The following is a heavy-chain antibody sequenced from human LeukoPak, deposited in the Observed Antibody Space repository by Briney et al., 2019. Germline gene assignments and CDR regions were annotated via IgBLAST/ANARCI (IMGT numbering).Heavy chain of an antibody. CDR2: MNPNSGNT. V-gene: IGHV1-8*01. D-gene: IGHD2-2*01. CDR1: GYTFTNYD. Sequence: ASVKVSCKASGYTFTNYDINCVRQATGQGREWMGWMNPNSGNTGYAQQFQGRVPMPRNTSIRTAYMELSSLRSEDTAVYYCARVNCSSTSCRSKFLDYWGQGTLVTVSS. CDR3: ARVNCSSTSCRSKFLDY. J-gene: IGHJ4*02.